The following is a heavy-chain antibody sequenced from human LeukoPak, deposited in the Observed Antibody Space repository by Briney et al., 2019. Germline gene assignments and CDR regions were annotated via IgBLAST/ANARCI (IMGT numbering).Heavy chain of an antibody. CDR3: ASFFLGSWYFDL. D-gene: IGHD7-27*01. CDR1: GFTFSTYW. Sequence: GGSLRLSCAASGFTFSTYWMTWVRQAPGKGLEWLAKIKEDGSEKYYVDSVKGRFTISRDNAQNSLYLQMNSLRAEDTAVYYCASFFLGSWYFDLWGRGTLVTVSS. V-gene: IGHV3-7*02. CDR2: IKEDGSEK. J-gene: IGHJ2*01.